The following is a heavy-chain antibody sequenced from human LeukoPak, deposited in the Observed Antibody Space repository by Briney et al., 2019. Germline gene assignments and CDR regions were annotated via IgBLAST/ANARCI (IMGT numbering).Heavy chain of an antibody. CDR1: GGFISRGDYY. CDR2: IYYSGSA. Sequence: SQTLSLTCTVSGGFISRGDYYWIWIRQHPGKGLEWIGYIYYSGSASYNPSLKSRVTMSVDTSNNQFSLKLSSVTAADTAVYYCATAILTPSGYVWHFDVWGRGTLVTVSS. J-gene: IGHJ2*01. V-gene: IGHV4-31*03. D-gene: IGHD3-3*01. CDR3: ATAILTPSGYVWHFDV.